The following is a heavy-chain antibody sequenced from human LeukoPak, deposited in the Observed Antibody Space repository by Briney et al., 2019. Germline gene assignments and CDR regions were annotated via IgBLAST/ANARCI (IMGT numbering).Heavy chain of an antibody. Sequence: SETLSLTCTVSGGSISRDYWSWIRQPPGKGLEWIGYIYYSGSTNYNPSLKSRGTISVDTSKQFSLKPSSVTAADTAVYYCAGRYYGYAFDVWGQGTMVTVSS. CDR1: GGSISRDY. CDR2: IYYSGST. D-gene: IGHD3-10*01. CDR3: AGRYYGYAFDV. V-gene: IGHV4-59*08. J-gene: IGHJ3*01.